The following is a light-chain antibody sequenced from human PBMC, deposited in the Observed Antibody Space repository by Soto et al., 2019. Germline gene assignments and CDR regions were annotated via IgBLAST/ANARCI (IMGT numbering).Light chain of an antibody. Sequence: EIVVTQSPGTLSLSPGERATLSCRASQSVSSSYIAWYQQTPGQAPRLLIFGASSRATGIPDRFSGSGSGTDFTLSISRLEPEDFAVYYCQQFGGSLTFGGGTKVEIK. CDR2: GAS. CDR1: QSVSSSY. CDR3: QQFGGSLT. V-gene: IGKV3-20*01. J-gene: IGKJ4*01.